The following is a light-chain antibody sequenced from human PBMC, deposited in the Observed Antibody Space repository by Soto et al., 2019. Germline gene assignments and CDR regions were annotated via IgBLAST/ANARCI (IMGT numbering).Light chain of an antibody. CDR3: SSYTSSSTPLYV. CDR2: DVS. J-gene: IGLJ1*01. CDR1: SSDVGGYNY. V-gene: IGLV2-14*01. Sequence: QSVLTQPASVSGSPGQSITISCTGTSSDVGGYNYVSWYQQHPGKAPKLMIYDVSNRPSGVSNRFSGPKSGNTASLTISGLQAEDAADYYCSSYTSSSTPLYVFGTGTKLTVL.